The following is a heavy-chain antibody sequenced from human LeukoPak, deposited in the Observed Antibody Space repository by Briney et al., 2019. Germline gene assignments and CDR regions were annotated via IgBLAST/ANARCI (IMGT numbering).Heavy chain of an antibody. D-gene: IGHD6-19*01. CDR1: GFTFDDYA. CDR2: ISWNSGSI. Sequence: GGSLRLSCAASGFTFDDYAMHWVRQAPGKGLEWVSGISWNSGSIGYADSVKGRFTISRDNAKNSLYLQMNSLRAEDMALYYCAKAHLSSGWCGYFDYWGQGTLVTVSS. CDR3: AKAHLSSGWCGYFDY. J-gene: IGHJ4*02. V-gene: IGHV3-9*03.